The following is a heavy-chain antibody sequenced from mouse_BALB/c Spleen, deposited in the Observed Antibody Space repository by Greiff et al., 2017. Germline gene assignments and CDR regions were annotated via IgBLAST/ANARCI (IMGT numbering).Heavy chain of an antibody. V-gene: IGHV2-9*02. CDR1: GFSLTSSG. D-gene: IGHD3-1*01. CDR2: IWAGGST. CDR3: ARDRDCAFDV. Sequence: VQLQESGPGLVAPSQSLSITCTVSGFSLTSSGVHWVRQPPGKGLEWLGVIWAGGSTNYNSALMSRLSISKDNSKSQVFLKMNSLQTDDTAMYYCARDRDCAFDVWGAGTTVTVSS. J-gene: IGHJ1*01.